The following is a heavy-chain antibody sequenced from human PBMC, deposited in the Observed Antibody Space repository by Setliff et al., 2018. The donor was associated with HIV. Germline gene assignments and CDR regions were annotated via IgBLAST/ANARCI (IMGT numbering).Heavy chain of an antibody. D-gene: IGHD6-13*01. CDR1: GFTFSSYA. Sequence: GGSLRLSCAASGFTFSSYAMHWVRQAPGKGLEWVAVISYDGSNKYYADSVKGRFTISRDNSKNTLYLQMNSLRAEDTAIYYCANRFRTSNNWYYFDYWGPGTLVTVSS. V-gene: IGHV3-30-3*01. J-gene: IGHJ4*02. CDR3: ANRFRTSNNWYYFDY. CDR2: ISYDGSNK.